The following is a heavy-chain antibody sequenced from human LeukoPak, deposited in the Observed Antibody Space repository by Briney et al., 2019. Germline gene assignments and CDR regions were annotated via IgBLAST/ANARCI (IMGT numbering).Heavy chain of an antibody. CDR1: GFTVSSNY. D-gene: IGHD3-16*01. J-gene: IGHJ4*02. CDR2: IYSGGST. Sequence: PGGSLRFSCAASGFTVSSNYMSWVRQAPGKGLEWVSVIYSGGSTYYADSVKGRFTISRDNSKNTLYLQMNSLRAEDTAVYYCARDAVVGPEGQGGIDYWGQGTLVTVSS. CDR3: ARDAVVGPEGQGGIDY. V-gene: IGHV3-53*01.